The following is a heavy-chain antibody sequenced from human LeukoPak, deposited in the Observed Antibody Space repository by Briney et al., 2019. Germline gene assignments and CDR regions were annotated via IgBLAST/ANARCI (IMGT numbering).Heavy chain of an antibody. D-gene: IGHD5-18*01. J-gene: IGHJ4*02. CDR1: GFAFSTYS. V-gene: IGHV3-66*01. Sequence: GGSLRLSCAASGFAFSTYSMNWVRQATGQGLEWVLVLYTAGYADFAESVRCRLIISRDTSKNTFLLQMNNLPVADTAVYYCANVGRPHHTYDITGHRDYWGRGTLVVVSS. CDR2: LYTAGYA. CDR3: ANVGRPHHTYDITGHRDY.